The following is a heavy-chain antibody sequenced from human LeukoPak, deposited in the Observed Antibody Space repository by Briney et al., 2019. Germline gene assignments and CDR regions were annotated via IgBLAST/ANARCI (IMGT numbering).Heavy chain of an antibody. CDR3: ARDQRVYYDSSGYPHY. V-gene: IGHV3-7*01. D-gene: IGHD3-22*01. J-gene: IGHJ4*02. CDR1: GFTFSSYW. Sequence: GGSLRLSCAASGFTFSSYWMSWVRQAPGKGLEWVANIKQDGSEKYYVDSVKGRFTISRDNAKNSLYLQMNSLRAEDTAVYYCARDQRVYYDSSGYPHYWGQGTLVTVSS. CDR2: IKQDGSEK.